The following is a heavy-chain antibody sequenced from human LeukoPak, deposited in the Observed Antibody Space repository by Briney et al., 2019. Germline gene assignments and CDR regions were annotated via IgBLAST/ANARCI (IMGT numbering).Heavy chain of an antibody. D-gene: IGHD5-24*01. CDR1: GGSFSGYY. V-gene: IGHV4-34*01. J-gene: IGHJ4*02. Sequence: PSETLSLTCAVYGGSFSGYYWSWIRQPPGKGLEWIGEINHSGSTNYNPSLKSRVTISVDTSKNQFSLKLSSVTAADTAVYYCARGRDGYNYADFDYWGQGTLVIVSS. CDR3: ARGRDGYNYADFDY. CDR2: INHSGST.